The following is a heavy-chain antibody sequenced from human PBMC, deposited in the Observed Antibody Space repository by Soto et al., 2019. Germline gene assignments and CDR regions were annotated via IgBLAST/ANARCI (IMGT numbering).Heavy chain of an antibody. V-gene: IGHV1-2*02. D-gene: IGHD3-3*01. CDR3: AWIFRADDWVDH. CDR1: GYTFTGYY. Sequence: XSLKVSCKGSGYTFTGYYIHWVRQAPGQGLEWMGWINPNSGGTNYAQKFQGRVTMTRDTSIRTAYMELSRLRSDDTAVYYCAWIFRADDWVDHWGQGTLVTVSS. J-gene: IGHJ5*02. CDR2: INPNSGGT.